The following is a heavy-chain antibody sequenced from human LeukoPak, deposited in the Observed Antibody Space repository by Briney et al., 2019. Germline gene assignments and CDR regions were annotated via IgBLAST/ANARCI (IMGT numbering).Heavy chain of an antibody. CDR1: GGSIDNHY. D-gene: IGHD3-10*01. V-gene: IGHV4-59*11. J-gene: IGHJ5*02. CDR2: IYYSGST. CDR3: ARDLGYFGSGSYLGWFDP. Sequence: PSETLSLTCSVSGGSIDNHYWTWIRRPPGKGPEWIGHIYYSGSTTYNPSLKSRVTISVDTSKNQFSLKLSSVTPADTAAYYCARDLGYFGSGSYLGWFDPWGQGTLVTVSS.